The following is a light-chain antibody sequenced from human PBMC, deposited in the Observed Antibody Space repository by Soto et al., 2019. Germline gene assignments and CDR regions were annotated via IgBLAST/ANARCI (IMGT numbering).Light chain of an antibody. V-gene: IGKV1-5*01. J-gene: IGKJ1*01. CDR1: QSINNW. Sequence: DIKMTQSPLTLSASVGDIVTITCRASQSINNWLAGYQQNPGKAPKLLLYGASSRDSGVQPRFSGSGYGTEFTLSISSLQADDFATYYCQQYNRYAGMFGQATKVEV. CDR2: GAS. CDR3: QQYNRYAGM.